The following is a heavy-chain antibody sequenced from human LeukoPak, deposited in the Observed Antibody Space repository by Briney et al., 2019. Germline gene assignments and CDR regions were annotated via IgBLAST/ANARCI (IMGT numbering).Heavy chain of an antibody. CDR2: INPNSGGT. J-gene: IGHJ6*03. CDR3: ARDASYSSSWGIGYYMDV. Sequence: GASVKVSFKASGYTFTVYYMHWVRQAPGQGLEWMGWINPNSGGTNYAQKFQGRVTMTRDTSISTAYMELSRLRSDDTAVYYCARDASYSSSWGIGYYMDVWGKGTTVTVSS. D-gene: IGHD6-13*01. V-gene: IGHV1-2*02. CDR1: GYTFTVYY.